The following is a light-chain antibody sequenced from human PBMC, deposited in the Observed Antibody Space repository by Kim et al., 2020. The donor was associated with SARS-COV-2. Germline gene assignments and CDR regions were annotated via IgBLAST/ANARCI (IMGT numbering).Light chain of an antibody. J-gene: IGLJ1*01. CDR1: SRRRTY. CDR3: QARISPAKEYV. CDR2: EGN. Sequence: AVGQKIRITCQGESRRRTYAAWYQQKPGQAPLLVMCEGNNRPSGIPDRFSGSSTGSTDTLTITGALAEEEADYYCQARISPAKEYVFGSGTKVTVL. V-gene: IGLV3-19*01.